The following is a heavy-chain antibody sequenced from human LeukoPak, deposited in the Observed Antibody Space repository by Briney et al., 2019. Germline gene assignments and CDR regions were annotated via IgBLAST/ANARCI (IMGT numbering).Heavy chain of an antibody. CDR2: INHSGST. D-gene: IGHD3-16*01. CDR1: GGSFSNYY. J-gene: IGHJ6*03. CDR3: ARGGGTLHYMDV. Sequence: SETLSLTCAVYGGSFSNYYWTWIRQPPGKGLEWIGEINHSGSTNYNPSLKSRVTISVDTSKNQFSLKLSSVTAADTAVYFCARGGGTLHYMDVWGKGTTVTISS. V-gene: IGHV4-34*01.